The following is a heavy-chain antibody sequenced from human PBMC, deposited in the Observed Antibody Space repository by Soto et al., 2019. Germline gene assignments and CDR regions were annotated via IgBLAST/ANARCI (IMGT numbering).Heavy chain of an antibody. D-gene: IGHD4-17*01. J-gene: IGHJ4*02. CDR1: GGSINSGGYY. Sequence: SETLSLTCAVSGGSINSGGYYWSWIRQHPGKGLEWIGYIYSSGKTYYHPSLKSRLTISIDTSKNQFSLKLRSVTAADTAVYYCARDVYGDYLGYFGSWGQGILVTVSS. CDR3: ARDVYGDYLGYFGS. CDR2: IYSSGKT. V-gene: IGHV4-31*11.